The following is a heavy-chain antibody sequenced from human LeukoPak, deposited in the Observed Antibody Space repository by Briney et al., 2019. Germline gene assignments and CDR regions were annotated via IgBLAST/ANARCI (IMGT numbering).Heavy chain of an antibody. CDR3: AKTLRQDGGEGGSDY. Sequence: SETLSLTCTVSGGSISSYYWSWIRQPPGKGLEWIGYIYYSGSTNYNPSLKSRVTISVDKSKNQFSLKLSSVTAADTAVYYCAKTLRQDGGEGGSDYWGREPLVTVP. V-gene: IGHV4-59*08. CDR1: GGSISSYY. CDR2: IYYSGST. D-gene: IGHD3-16*01. J-gene: IGHJ4*02.